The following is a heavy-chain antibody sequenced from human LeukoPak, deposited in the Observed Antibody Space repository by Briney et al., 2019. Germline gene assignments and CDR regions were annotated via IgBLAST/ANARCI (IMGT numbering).Heavy chain of an antibody. CDR1: GGSFSGYY. V-gene: IGHV4-34*01. J-gene: IGHJ4*02. CDR3: AENYDILTGYYGYFDY. D-gene: IGHD3-9*01. CDR2: INHSGST. Sequence: SETLSLTCAVYGGSFSGYYWSWIRQPPGEGLEWIGEINHSGSTNYNPSLKSRVTISVDTSKNQFSLKLSSVTAADTAVYYCAENYDILTGYYGYFDYWGQGTLVTVSS.